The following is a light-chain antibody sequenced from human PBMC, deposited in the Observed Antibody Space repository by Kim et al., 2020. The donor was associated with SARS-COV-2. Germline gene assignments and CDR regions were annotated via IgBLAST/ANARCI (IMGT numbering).Light chain of an antibody. Sequence: DIQMTQSPSSLSASVGDRVTITCRASQSINTYLNWYQQKPGKAPKLLIYAASTLQSGVPSRFSGSGSGTYFTLTISSMQPEDFATYYCQRSYSTLPYTFGQGTKLEI. CDR1: QSINTY. CDR3: QRSYSTLPYT. J-gene: IGKJ2*01. CDR2: AAS. V-gene: IGKV1-39*01.